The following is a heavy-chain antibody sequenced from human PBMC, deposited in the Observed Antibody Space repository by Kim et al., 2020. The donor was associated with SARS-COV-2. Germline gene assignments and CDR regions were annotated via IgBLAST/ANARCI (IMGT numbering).Heavy chain of an antibody. CDR3: AKEPPYYDSSGYYSGGPTADY. Sequence: GGSLRLSCAASGFTFSSYAMSWVRQAPGKGLEWVSAISGSGGSTYYADSVKGRFTISRDNSKNTLYLQMNSLRAEDTAVYYCAKEPPYYDSSGYYSGGPTADYWGQGTLVTVSS. CDR1: GFTFSSYA. CDR2: ISGSGGST. J-gene: IGHJ4*02. V-gene: IGHV3-23*01. D-gene: IGHD3-22*01.